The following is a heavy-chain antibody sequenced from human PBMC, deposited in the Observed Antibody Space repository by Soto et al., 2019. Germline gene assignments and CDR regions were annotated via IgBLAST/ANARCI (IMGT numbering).Heavy chain of an antibody. J-gene: IGHJ4*02. CDR3: ARDGEYCSSTSCYDHPCDY. D-gene: IGHD2-2*01. CDR1: GFTFSSSP. Sequence: GGSLRLSCAASGFTFSSSPISWVRQVPGKGLEWVSAISSSSSYIYYADSVKGRFTISRDNAKNSLYLQMNSLRAEDTAVYYCARDGEYCSSTSCYDHPCDYWGQGTLVTVSS. CDR2: ISSSSSYI. V-gene: IGHV3-21*01.